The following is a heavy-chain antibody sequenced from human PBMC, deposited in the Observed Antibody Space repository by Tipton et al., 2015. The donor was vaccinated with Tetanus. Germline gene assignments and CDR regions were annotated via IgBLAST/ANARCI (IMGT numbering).Heavy chain of an antibody. D-gene: IGHD4-17*01. CDR1: GFTFSSYA. Sequence: LRLSCAASGFTFSSYAMSWVRQAPGKGLEWIGEINHSGSTNYNPSLKSRVTISVDTSKNQFSLKLSSVTAADTAVYYCASGRLYGDPADFDYWGQGTLVTVSS. CDR2: INHSGST. CDR3: ASGRLYGDPADFDY. J-gene: IGHJ4*02. V-gene: IGHV4-34*01.